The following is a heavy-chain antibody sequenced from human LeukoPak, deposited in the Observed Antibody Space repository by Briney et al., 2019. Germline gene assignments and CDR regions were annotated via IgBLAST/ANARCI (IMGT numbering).Heavy chain of an antibody. CDR3: AKDPMGDDGY. CDR2: ISGSGGST. J-gene: IGHJ4*02. Sequence: GASLRLSCAASGFTFSSYAMSGVRQAPGKGLEWVSAISGSGGSTYYADSVKGRFTISRDNSKNTLYLQMNSLRAEDTAVYYCAKDPMGDDGYWGQGTLVTVSS. D-gene: IGHD2-21*02. V-gene: IGHV3-23*01. CDR1: GFTFSSYA.